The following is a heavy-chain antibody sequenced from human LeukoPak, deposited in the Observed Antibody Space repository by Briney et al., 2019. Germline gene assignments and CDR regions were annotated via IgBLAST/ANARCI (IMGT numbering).Heavy chain of an antibody. CDR2: IKEDGSEK. V-gene: IGHV3-7*01. D-gene: IGHD1-26*01. Sequence: GGSLRLSCVASGFTLSSYWMSWVRQAPGKGLEWVANIKEDGSEKYYVDSVKGRFTISRDNAKNSLYLQMNSLRAEDTAVYYCAKNRYSSNDFDYWGQGTLVTVSS. CDR3: AKNRYSSNDFDY. CDR1: GFTLSSYW. J-gene: IGHJ4*02.